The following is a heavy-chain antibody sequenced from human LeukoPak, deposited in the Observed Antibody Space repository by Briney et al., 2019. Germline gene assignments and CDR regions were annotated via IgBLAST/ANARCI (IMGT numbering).Heavy chain of an antibody. CDR1: GGSIRSYY. J-gene: IGHJ4*02. CDR2: LFPSGNT. CDR3: ATELGLTGRGSFDH. D-gene: IGHD1-20*01. Sequence: SETLSLTCTVSGGSIRSYYLNWIRQPAGKRLEWIGRLFPSGNTNYNPSLKSRVTVSVDTSKNQFSLKLSSVTAADTAVYYCATELGLTGRGSFDHWGQGSLVTVSS. V-gene: IGHV4-4*07.